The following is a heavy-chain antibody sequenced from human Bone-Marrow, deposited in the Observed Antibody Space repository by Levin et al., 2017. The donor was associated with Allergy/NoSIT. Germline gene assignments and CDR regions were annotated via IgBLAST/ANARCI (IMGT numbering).Heavy chain of an antibody. CDR3: AKDISGDGSNFDH. V-gene: IGHV3-9*01. CDR2: ITWNRGKK. Sequence: GGSLRLSCAVSGFNVDDYAMHWVRQAPVKGLEWVSGITWNRGKKDYADSVKGRFTISRDNAKNSLYLQMNSLRTEDTALYYCAKDISGDGSNFDHWGQGTLVTVSS. J-gene: IGHJ4*02. D-gene: IGHD5-24*01. CDR1: GFNVDDYA.